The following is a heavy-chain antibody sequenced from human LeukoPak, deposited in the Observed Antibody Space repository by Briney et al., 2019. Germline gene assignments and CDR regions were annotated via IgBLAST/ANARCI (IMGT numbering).Heavy chain of an antibody. D-gene: IGHD6-19*01. CDR2: IYYSGST. CDR1: GGSISSHY. V-gene: IGHV4-59*11. Sequence: SETLSLTCTVSGGSISSHYWSWIRQPPGKGLEWIGYIYYSGSTNYNPSLKSRVTISVDTSKNQFSLKLSSVTAADTAVYYCARVGAVAGKGTNWFDPWGQGTLVTVSS. CDR3: ARVGAVAGKGTNWFDP. J-gene: IGHJ5*02.